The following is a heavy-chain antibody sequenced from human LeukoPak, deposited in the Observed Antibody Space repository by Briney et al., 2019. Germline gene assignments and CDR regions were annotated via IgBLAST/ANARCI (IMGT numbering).Heavy chain of an antibody. CDR2: LYSGGST. J-gene: IGHJ4*02. CDR1: GFTVSSND. Sequence: GGSLRLSCAASGFTVSSNDMNWVRQAPGKGLEWVSVLYSGGSTYYADSVKGRFTISRDNSKNTLYLQMNSLRAEDTAVYYCARGRPHGNDYWGQGTLVTVSS. CDR3: ARGRPHGNDY. D-gene: IGHD4-23*01. V-gene: IGHV3-53*01.